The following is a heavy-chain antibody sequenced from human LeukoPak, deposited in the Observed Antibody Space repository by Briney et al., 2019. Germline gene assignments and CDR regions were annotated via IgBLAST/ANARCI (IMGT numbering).Heavy chain of an antibody. Sequence: GASVTVSYKVSSYTFTVYYMLWVRQAPGQGLEWMGWINPNGGGTNYAQKFQGRVTMTTDTSISTVYMQLRGLTSDDTAEYYCASRDYFGSGSYMFDLWGQGTLVTVSS. V-gene: IGHV1-2*02. J-gene: IGHJ5*02. CDR1: SYTFTVYY. CDR2: INPNGGGT. CDR3: ASRDYFGSGSYMFDL. D-gene: IGHD3-10*01.